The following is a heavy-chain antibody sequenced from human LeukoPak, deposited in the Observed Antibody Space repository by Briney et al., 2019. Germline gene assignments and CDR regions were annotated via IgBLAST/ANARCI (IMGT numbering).Heavy chain of an antibody. V-gene: IGHV1-46*01. CDR2: INPSGGST. Sequence: GASVKVSCKASGYTFTSYYMHWARQAPGEGLEWMGIINPSGGSTSYAQKFQGRVTMTRDMSTSTVYMELSSLRSEDTAVYYCARVAAEVVGVPGAIGFGWLRRDYYYMGVWGRGTTVTVSS. CDR1: GYTFTSYY. CDR3: ARVAAEVVGVPGAIGFGWLRRDYYYMGV. D-gene: IGHD2-2*02. J-gene: IGHJ6*03.